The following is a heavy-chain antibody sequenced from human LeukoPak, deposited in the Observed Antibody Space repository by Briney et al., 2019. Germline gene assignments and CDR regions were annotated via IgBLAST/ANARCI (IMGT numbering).Heavy chain of an antibody. CDR3: ARAYHLQSFNWFDP. Sequence: SETLSLTCAVYGRSFSDYYWSWIRQPPGKGLEWIGEINHSGSTNYNPSLKSRVTISVDTSKNQFSLKLSSVTAADTAVYYRARAYHLQSFNWFDPWGQGTLVTVSS. V-gene: IGHV4-34*01. J-gene: IGHJ5*02. D-gene: IGHD2-2*01. CDR1: GRSFSDYY. CDR2: INHSGST.